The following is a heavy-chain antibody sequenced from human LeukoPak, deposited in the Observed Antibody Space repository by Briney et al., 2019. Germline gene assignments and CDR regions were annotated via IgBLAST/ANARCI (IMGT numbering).Heavy chain of an antibody. Sequence: GGSLRLSCAASGFTVSSNYMSWVRQAPGKGLEWVSIIYSGGSTYYADSVKGRFTISRDNSKNTLYLQMNSLRAEDTAVYYCARHYYDSNGDAFDIWGQGTMVTVSS. CDR2: IYSGGST. J-gene: IGHJ3*02. D-gene: IGHD3-22*01. V-gene: IGHV3-66*04. CDR3: ARHYYDSNGDAFDI. CDR1: GFTVSSNY.